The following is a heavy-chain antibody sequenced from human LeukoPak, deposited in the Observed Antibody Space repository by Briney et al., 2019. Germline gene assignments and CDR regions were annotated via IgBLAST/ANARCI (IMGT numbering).Heavy chain of an antibody. D-gene: IGHD3-10*01. Sequence: PSETLSLTCSVSGYSISSGSYWGWIRQPPGKGLEWIGSIYHSGSTYYNPSLKSRVTISVDTSKNQFSLKLSSVTAADTAVFYCARVQVARGVTPNDAFDIWGQGTMVTVSS. V-gene: IGHV4-38-2*02. CDR3: ARVQVARGVTPNDAFDI. J-gene: IGHJ3*02. CDR1: GYSISSGSY. CDR2: IYHSGST.